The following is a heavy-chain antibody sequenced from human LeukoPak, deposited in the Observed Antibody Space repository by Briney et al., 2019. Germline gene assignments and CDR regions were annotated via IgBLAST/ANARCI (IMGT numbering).Heavy chain of an antibody. CDR3: ARSSYDILTGYYEYYFDY. V-gene: IGHV3-33*01. D-gene: IGHD3-9*01. J-gene: IGHJ4*02. Sequence: GGSLRLSCAASGFTFSSYGMHWVRQAPDKGLEWVAVIWYDGSNKYYADSVKGRFTISRDNSKNTLYLQMNSLRAEDTAVYYCARSSYDILTGYYEYYFDYWGQGTLVTVSS. CDR2: IWYDGSNK. CDR1: GFTFSSYG.